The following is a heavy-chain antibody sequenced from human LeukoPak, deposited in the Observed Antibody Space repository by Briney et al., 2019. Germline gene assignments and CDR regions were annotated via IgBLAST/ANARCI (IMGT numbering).Heavy chain of an antibody. CDR3: AREIVGATLVFGY. D-gene: IGHD1-26*01. CDR1: XYTFTSYG. CDR2: ISAYNGNT. J-gene: IGHJ4*02. V-gene: IGHV1-18*01. Sequence: SXKXSXYTFTSYGISWVRQAPGQGLEWMGWISAYNGNTNYAQKLQGRVTMTTDTSTSTAYMELRSLRSDDTAVYYCAREIVGATLVFGYWGQGTLVTVSS.